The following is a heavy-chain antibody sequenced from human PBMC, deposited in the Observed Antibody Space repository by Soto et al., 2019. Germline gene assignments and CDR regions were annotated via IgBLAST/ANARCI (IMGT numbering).Heavy chain of an antibody. CDR2: IWYDGSNK. Sequence: GGSLRLSCAASGFTFSNAWMNWVRQAPGKGLEWVAVIWYDGSNKYYADSVKGRFTISRDNSKNTLYLQMNSLRAEDTAVYYCARDRGSSSWYYYYYGMDVWGQGTTVTVSS. D-gene: IGHD6-13*01. J-gene: IGHJ6*02. V-gene: IGHV3-33*08. CDR3: ARDRGSSSWYYYYYGMDV. CDR1: GFTFSNAW.